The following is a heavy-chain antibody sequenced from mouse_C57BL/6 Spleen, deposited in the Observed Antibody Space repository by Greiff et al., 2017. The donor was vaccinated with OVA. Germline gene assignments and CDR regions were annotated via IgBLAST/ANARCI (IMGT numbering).Heavy chain of an antibody. CDR1: GYAFSSSW. CDR2: IYPGDGDT. CDR3: ERGAFITKVVARGYAMNY. J-gene: IGHJ4*01. V-gene: IGHV1-82*01. D-gene: IGHD1-1*01. Sequence: QVQLQQSGPELVKPGASVKISCKASGYAFSSSWMNWVKQRPGKGLEWIGRIYPGDGDTNYNGKFKGKATLTADKSSSTAYMQLSSLTSEDSAVYFWERGAFITKVVARGYAMNYWGQGTSVTVSS.